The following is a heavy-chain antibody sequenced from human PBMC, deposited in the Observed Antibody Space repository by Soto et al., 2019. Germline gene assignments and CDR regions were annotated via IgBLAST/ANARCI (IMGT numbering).Heavy chain of an antibody. CDR3: ARVYSGSYSDY. J-gene: IGHJ4*02. CDR2: IFHSGST. CDR1: GGSIRSNNW. V-gene: IGHV4-4*02. D-gene: IGHD1-26*01. Sequence: QVQLQESGPGLVKPSGTLSLTCAVSGGSIRSNNWWSWVRQPPGKGLEWIGEIFHSGSTNYNPSLKIRVPTSVAKSKHQFSLKLSSVAAADTAVHYCARVYSGSYSDYWGQGTLVTVSS.